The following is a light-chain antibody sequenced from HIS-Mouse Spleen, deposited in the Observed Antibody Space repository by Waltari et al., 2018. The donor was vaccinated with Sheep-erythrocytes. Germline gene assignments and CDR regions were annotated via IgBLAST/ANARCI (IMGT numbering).Light chain of an antibody. J-gene: IGLJ2*01. V-gene: IGLV3-1*01. CDR3: QAWDSSTAV. CDR2: QDS. Sequence: SHELTQPPPVSVSPGQTASLTCSGDNLGDKYACWYQQKPGQSPVLVIYQDSKRPSGIPGRFSGSNSGNTATLTISGTQAMDEADYYCQAWDSSTAVFGGGTKLTVL. CDR1: NLGDKY.